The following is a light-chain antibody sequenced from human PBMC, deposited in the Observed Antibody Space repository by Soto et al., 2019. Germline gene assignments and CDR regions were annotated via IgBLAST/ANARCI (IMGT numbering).Light chain of an antibody. V-gene: IGKV3-20*01. Sequence: EIVFTQAPGTLSFSPGERATLSCRASQSVSYYLAWYQQKPGQAPRLLIYGTSSRATGIPDRFSGSGSGTDFTLTISRLEPEDFAVYYCQQYGNSPITFGQGTRLEIK. CDR1: QSVSYY. CDR2: GTS. J-gene: IGKJ5*01. CDR3: QQYGNSPIT.